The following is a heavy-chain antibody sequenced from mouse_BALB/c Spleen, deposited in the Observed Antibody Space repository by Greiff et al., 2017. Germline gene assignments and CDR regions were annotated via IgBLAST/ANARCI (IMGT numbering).Heavy chain of an antibody. J-gene: IGHJ4*01. CDR2: INPSNGGT. D-gene: IGHD1-2*01. V-gene: IGHV1-53*01. CDR1: GYTFTSYY. CDR3: AREGLHYYGYAMDY. Sequence: QVQLQQPGAELVKPGASVKLSCKASGYTFTSYYMYWVKQRPGQGLEWIGGINPSNGGTNFNEKFKSKATLTVDKSSSTAYMQISSLTSEDSAVYFCAREGLHYYGYAMDYWGQGTSVTVSS.